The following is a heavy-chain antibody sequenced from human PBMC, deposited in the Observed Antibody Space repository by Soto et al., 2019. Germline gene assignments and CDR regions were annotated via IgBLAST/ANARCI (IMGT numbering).Heavy chain of an antibody. V-gene: IGHV4-4*02. CDR1: GDSISSTHW. J-gene: IGHJ4*02. CDR3: ATLPPRIVVMTLPFPS. CDR2: IYHTGST. Sequence: QVQLQQSGPRLARPSGTLSLTCVVSGDSISSTHWWTWVRQTPGKGLEWIGEIYHTGSTKYNPSLKNRVTISVDKSNNEFSLNLKSVTAADTAVYYCATLPPRIVVMTLPFPSWSQGTLVTVSS. D-gene: IGHD2-21*02.